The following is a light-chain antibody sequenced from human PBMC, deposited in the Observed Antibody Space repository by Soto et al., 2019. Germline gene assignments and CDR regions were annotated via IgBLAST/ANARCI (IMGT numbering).Light chain of an antibody. V-gene: IGKV3-15*01. Sequence: EIVLTQSPGTLSLSPGDRATLSCRASQSVSSSLAWYQQKPGQAPRLLIYGASTRATGIPARFSGSGSGTEFTLTISSLQSEDFATYYCQQANSFPLTFGGGTKVDIK. CDR3: QQANSFPLT. J-gene: IGKJ4*01. CDR2: GAS. CDR1: QSVSSS.